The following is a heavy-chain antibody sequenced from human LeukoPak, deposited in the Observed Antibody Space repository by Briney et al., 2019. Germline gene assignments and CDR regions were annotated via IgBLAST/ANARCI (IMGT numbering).Heavy chain of an antibody. CDR2: IYYSGST. J-gene: IGHJ3*02. Sequence: SETLSLTCTVSGGSISSGGYSWSWVRQHPGKGLGWIGYIYYSGSTYYNPSLKSRVTISVDTSKNQFSLKLSSVTAADTAVYYCARVYDSSGYTPYDAFDIWGQGTMVTVSS. CDR1: GGSISSGGYS. V-gene: IGHV4-31*03. D-gene: IGHD3-22*01. CDR3: ARVYDSSGYTPYDAFDI.